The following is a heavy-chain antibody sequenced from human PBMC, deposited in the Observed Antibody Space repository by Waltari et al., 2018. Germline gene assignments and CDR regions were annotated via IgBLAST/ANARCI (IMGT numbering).Heavy chain of an antibody. CDR3: ARDSSMVRGVKGGGFDY. CDR2: IIPIFGTA. D-gene: IGHD3-10*01. CDR1: GGTFSSYA. J-gene: IGHJ4*02. V-gene: IGHV1-69*12. Sequence: QVQLVQSGAEVKKPGSSVKVSCKASGGTFSSYAISWVRQAPEQGLEWMGGIIPIFGTANYAQKCQGRVTITADESTSTAYMELSSLRSEDTAVYYCARDSSMVRGVKGGGFDYWGQGTLVTVSS.